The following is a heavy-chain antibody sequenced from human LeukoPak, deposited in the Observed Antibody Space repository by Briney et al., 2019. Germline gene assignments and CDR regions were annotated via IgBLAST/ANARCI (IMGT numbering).Heavy chain of an antibody. CDR1: GFAFSTYG. CDR3: ARALSTAARTSQFDY. J-gene: IGHJ4*02. D-gene: IGHD6-6*01. CDR2: IWYDGSNK. Sequence: GRSLRLSCAASGFAFSTYGTHWVRQAPGKGLEWVAVIWYDGSNKYYADSVKGRFTISRDNSKNTLYLQMNSLRAEDTAVYYCARALSTAARTSQFDYWGQGTLVTVSS. V-gene: IGHV3-33*01.